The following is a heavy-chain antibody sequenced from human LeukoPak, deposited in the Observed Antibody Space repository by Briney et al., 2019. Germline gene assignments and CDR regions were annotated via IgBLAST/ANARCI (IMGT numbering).Heavy chain of an antibody. CDR2: ISGSGGST. CDR3: AKRVFGVVTGFDS. D-gene: IGHD3-3*01. Sequence: GGSLRLSCAASGFTFSSYAMSWVRQAPGKGLEWVSAISGSGGSTYYADSVKGRFTISRDNSKNTLYLRMNSLRAADTAVYYCAKRVFGVVTGFDSWGQGTLATVSS. CDR1: GFTFSSYA. J-gene: IGHJ4*02. V-gene: IGHV3-23*01.